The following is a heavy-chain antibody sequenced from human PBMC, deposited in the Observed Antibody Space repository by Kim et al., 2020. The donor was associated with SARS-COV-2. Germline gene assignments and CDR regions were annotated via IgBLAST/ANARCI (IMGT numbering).Heavy chain of an antibody. D-gene: IGHD2-15*01. Sequence: SGGRTYRDSVKGRFTISRDNSKNPLYLQMNSLRAEDTALYYCAGHGGSSFWGQGTLVTVSS. J-gene: IGHJ4*02. CDR2: SGGRT. V-gene: IGHV3-23*01. CDR3: AGHGGSSF.